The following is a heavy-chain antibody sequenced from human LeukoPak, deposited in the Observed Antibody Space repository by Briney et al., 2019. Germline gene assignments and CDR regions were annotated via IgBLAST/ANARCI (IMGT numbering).Heavy chain of an antibody. J-gene: IGHJ6*03. CDR2: ISGSGGST. CDR3: AREASHYYGSGSYYNYYYYMDV. D-gene: IGHD3-10*01. Sequence: PGGSLRLSCAASGFTFSSYAMSWVRQAPGKGLEWVSAISGSGGSTYYADSVKGRFTISRDNSKNTLYLQMNSLRAEDTAVYYCAREASHYYGSGSYYNYYYYMDVWGKGTTVTVSS. CDR1: GFTFSSYA. V-gene: IGHV3-23*01.